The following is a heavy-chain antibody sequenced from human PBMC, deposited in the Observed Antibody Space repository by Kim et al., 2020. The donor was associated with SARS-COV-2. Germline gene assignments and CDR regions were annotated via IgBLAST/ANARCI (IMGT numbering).Heavy chain of an antibody. CDR3: ARRSGYDSYYFDY. J-gene: IGHJ4*02. CDR2: IKWDGGRT. V-gene: IGHV3-20*01. Sequence: GGSLRLSCAASGFTFDDYGMSWVRQAPGKGLEWVSGIKWDGGRTGYADSVKGRFTISRDNAKNSLYLQMNSLRAEDTALYHCARRSGYDSYYFDYWGQGTLVTVSS. CDR1: GFTFDDYG. D-gene: IGHD5-12*01.